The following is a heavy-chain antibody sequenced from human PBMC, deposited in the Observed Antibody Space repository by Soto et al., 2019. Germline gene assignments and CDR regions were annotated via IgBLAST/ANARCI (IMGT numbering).Heavy chain of an antibody. J-gene: IGHJ4*02. D-gene: IGHD6-19*01. V-gene: IGHV1-18*01. Sequence: ALVKVACKASGYSITRDLISWGRQAPEQGLEWMGWISAYNGNTNYAQKLQGRVTMTTDTSTSTAYMELRSLRSDDTAVYYCARDVLRGYSRGWDDYWVKGTLVTVSS. CDR3: ARDVLRGYSRGWDDY. CDR1: GYSITRDL. CDR2: ISAYNGNT.